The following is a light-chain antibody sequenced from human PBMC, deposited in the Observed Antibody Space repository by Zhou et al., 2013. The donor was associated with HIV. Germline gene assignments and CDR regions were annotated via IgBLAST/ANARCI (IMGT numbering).Light chain of an antibody. Sequence: EIVLTQSPGTLSLSPGERATLSCRASQSVSSTYLAWYQQKPGQAPRLLIYGATSRATGIPDRFSGSGSGTDFTLTISRLEPEDFAVYYCQQYASLPRTFGHGTEVE. J-gene: IGKJ1*01. CDR2: GAT. CDR3: QQYASLPRT. CDR1: QSVSSTY. V-gene: IGKV3-20*01.